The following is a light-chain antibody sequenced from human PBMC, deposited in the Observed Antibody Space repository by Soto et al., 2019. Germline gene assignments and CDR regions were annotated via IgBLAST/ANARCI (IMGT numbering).Light chain of an antibody. CDR2: DAS. CDR3: QQRNSWPPIT. V-gene: IGKV3-11*01. J-gene: IGKJ5*01. Sequence: EIVLTQSPVTLSLSPGARATVSCRASQSVRTYLAWYQVKPGQAPRLLIYDASSRASGVPARFSGSGSGTDFTLTISSLEPEDFALYHCQQRNSWPPITFGQGTRLEIK. CDR1: QSVRTY.